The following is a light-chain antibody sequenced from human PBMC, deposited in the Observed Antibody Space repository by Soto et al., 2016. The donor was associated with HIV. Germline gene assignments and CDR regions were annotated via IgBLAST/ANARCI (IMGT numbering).Light chain of an antibody. Sequence: DIQMTQSPSSLSASVGDRVTISCRASQDISSSLAWYQQKPGKAPKLLLYAASILESGVPSRFSGSGSRTDCALTISSLQPEDFATYYCQQYYSPPYTFGQGTKLEIK. CDR3: QQYYSPPYT. V-gene: IGKV1-NL1*01. J-gene: IGKJ2*01. CDR1: QDISSS. CDR2: AAS.